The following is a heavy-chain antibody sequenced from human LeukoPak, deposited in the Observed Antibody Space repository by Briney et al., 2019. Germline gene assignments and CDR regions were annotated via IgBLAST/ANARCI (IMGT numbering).Heavy chain of an antibody. D-gene: IGHD3-3*01. Sequence: SETLSLTCTVSGGSISSYYWSWIRQPPGKGLEWIGYIYHSGSTYYNPSLKSRVTISVDRSKNQFSLKLSSVTAADTAVYYCAAGYDFWIDYWGQGTLVTVSS. J-gene: IGHJ4*02. V-gene: IGHV4-59*04. CDR2: IYHSGST. CDR1: GGSISSYY. CDR3: AAGYDFWIDY.